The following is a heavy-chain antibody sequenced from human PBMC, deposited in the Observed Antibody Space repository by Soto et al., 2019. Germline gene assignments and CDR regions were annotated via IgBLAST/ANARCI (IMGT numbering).Heavy chain of an antibody. D-gene: IGHD3-22*01. V-gene: IGHV3-7*03. CDR1: GFTFSSYW. CDR2: IKQDGSEK. CDR3: ARDGYYDSSRYSSRYFRYYYDGMDV. J-gene: IGHJ6*02. Sequence: EVQLVESGGGLVQPGGSLRLSCAASGFTFSSYWMSWVRQAPGKGLEWVANIKQDGSEKYYVDSVKGRFTISRDNAKNSLYLQMNSLRAADTAVYYCARDGYYDSSRYSSRYFRYYYDGMDVWGQGTTVTVSS.